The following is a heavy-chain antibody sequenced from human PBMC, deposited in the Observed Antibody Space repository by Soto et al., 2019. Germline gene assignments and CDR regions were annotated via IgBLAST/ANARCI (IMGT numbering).Heavy chain of an antibody. CDR2: VSSDGNNK. D-gene: IGHD2-15*01. Sequence: PGGSLRLSCVASRFTFSNYGMHWVRQAPGKGLEWVALVSSDGNNKYYVDSVKGRFTISRDNSKNTLYLQMDSLRAEDTAVYYCANGGKYGQVTPFAYWGQGTLVTVSS. V-gene: IGHV3-30*18. CDR3: ANGGKYGQVTPFAY. J-gene: IGHJ4*02. CDR1: RFTFSNYG.